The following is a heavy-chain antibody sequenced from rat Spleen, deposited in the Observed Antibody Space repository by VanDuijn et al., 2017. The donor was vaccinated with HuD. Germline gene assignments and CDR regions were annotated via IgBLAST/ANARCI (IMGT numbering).Heavy chain of an antibody. CDR2: LSYDATAP. Sequence: EVQLVESDGGLVQPGRSLKLSCAASGFTFSDYYMAWVRQAPTKGLEWVATLSYDATAPYYRDSVKGRFTISRDNAKTTLYLQMDSLRSEDTATYYCTRHRGGSLYFDFWGQGVMVTVSS. D-gene: IGHD1-11*01. CDR3: TRHRGGSLYFDF. J-gene: IGHJ2*01. CDR1: GFTFSDYY. V-gene: IGHV5-29*01.